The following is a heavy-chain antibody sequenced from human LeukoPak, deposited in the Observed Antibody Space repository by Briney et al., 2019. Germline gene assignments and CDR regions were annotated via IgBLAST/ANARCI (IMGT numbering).Heavy chain of an antibody. CDR2: IYPGDSDT. D-gene: IGHD5-18*01. J-gene: IGHJ3*02. CDR3: ARRREDTAMVRAFDI. CDR1: GYSFTSYW. Sequence: GESLKISCKGSGYSFTSYWISWVRQMPGKGLEWMGIIYPGDSDTRYSPSFQGQVTISADKSISTAYLQWSSLKASDTAMYYCARRREDTAMVRAFDIWGQGTMVTVSS. V-gene: IGHV5-51*01.